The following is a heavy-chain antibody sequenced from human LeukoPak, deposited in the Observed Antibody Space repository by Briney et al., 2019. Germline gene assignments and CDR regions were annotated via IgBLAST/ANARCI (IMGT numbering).Heavy chain of an antibody. CDR3: ARGPGSGYYYGVY. CDR2: INWNGGST. J-gene: IGHJ4*02. D-gene: IGHD3-22*01. Sequence: GGSLRLSCAASGFTFDDYGMSWVRQAPGKGLEWVSGINWNGGSTGYADSVKGRFTISRDNAKNSLYLQMNSLRAEDTALYHSARGPGSGYYYGVYWGQGTLVTVSS. CDR1: GFTFDDYG. V-gene: IGHV3-20*01.